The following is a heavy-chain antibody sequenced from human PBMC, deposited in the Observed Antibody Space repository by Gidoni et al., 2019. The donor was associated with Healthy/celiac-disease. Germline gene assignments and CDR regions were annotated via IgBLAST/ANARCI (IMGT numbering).Heavy chain of an antibody. Sequence: QVQLVQSGAEVKKPGSSVKVSCTASGGTFRRYAISWVRQAPGQGLEWMGGIIPIFGTANYEQKFKGRVTITADESTSTAYMELSSRRSEDTAVYYCARIKVGATSGYFDYWGQGTLVTVSS. CDR2: IIPIFGTA. D-gene: IGHD1-26*01. CDR3: ARIKVGATSGYFDY. CDR1: GGTFRRYA. J-gene: IGHJ4*02. V-gene: IGHV1-69*01.